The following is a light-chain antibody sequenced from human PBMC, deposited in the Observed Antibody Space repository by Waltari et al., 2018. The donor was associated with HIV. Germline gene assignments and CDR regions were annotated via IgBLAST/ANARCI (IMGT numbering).Light chain of an antibody. V-gene: IGLV2-23*02. J-gene: IGLJ3*02. CDR3: SSYAGARV. Sequence: QSALTQPASVSGSPGQSITISCTVTSSDVGSYNRVSWYQQYPGKAPKLIIYEVTRRASGVSNRFSGSTSGNTASLTLSGLQADDEADYYCSSYAGARVFGGGTNLIVL. CDR1: SSDVGSYNR. CDR2: EVT.